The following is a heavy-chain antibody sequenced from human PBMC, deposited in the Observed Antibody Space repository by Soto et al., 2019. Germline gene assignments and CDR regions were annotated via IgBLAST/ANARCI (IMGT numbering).Heavy chain of an antibody. CDR2: ISGSGGST. CDR3: AKGPLGAPSSLVYYYGMDV. CDR1: GFTFSSYA. V-gene: IGHV3-23*01. D-gene: IGHD1-26*01. J-gene: IGHJ6*02. Sequence: PGGSLRLSCAASGFTFSSYAMSWGRQAPGKGLEWVSAISGSGGSTYYADSVKGRFTISRDNSKNTLYLQMNSLRAEDTAVYYCAKGPLGAPSSLVYYYGMDVWGQGTTVTVSS.